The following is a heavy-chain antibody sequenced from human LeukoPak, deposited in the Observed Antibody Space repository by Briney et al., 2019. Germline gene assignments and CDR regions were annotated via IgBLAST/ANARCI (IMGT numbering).Heavy chain of an antibody. V-gene: IGHV3-7*01. D-gene: IGHD6-13*01. CDR3: ATKFIVAAGYFEY. CDR2: IKQDGSGK. Sequence: GGSLRLSCAASGFTFDDYGLSWVRQAPGKGLEWVANIKQDGSGKYYVDSVKGRFTISRDNAKNSLYLQMNSLRAEDTAVYYCATKFIVAAGYFEYWGQGTLVTVSS. CDR1: GFTFDDYG. J-gene: IGHJ4*02.